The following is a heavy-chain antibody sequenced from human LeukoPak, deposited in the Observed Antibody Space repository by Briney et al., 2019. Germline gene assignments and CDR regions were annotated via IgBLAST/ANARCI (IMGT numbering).Heavy chain of an antibody. CDR3: AREQSPSGMDV. J-gene: IGHJ6*02. CDR1: GFTVSSNY. D-gene: IGHD5-24*01. V-gene: IGHV3-53*01. CDR2: IYSGGST. Sequence: PGGSLRLSCAASGFTVSSNYMSWVRQAPGKGLEWVSVIYSGGSTYYADSVKGRFTISRDNSKNTLYLQMNSLRAEDTAVYYCAREQSPSGMDVWGQETTVTVSS.